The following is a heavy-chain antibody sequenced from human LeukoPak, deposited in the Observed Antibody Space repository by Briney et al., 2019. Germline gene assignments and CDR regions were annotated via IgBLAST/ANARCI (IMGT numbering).Heavy chain of an antibody. CDR3: ARDGNYYDSSGYYPFDY. CDR1: GGSISSYY. V-gene: IGHV4-59*01. Sequence: SETLSLTCTVSGGSISSYYWSWIRQPPGKGLEWIGYIYYSGSTNYNPSLKSRVTISVDTSKNQFSLKLSSVTAADTAVYYCARDGNYYDSSGYYPFDYWGQGTLVTVSS. CDR2: IYYSGST. D-gene: IGHD3-22*01. J-gene: IGHJ4*02.